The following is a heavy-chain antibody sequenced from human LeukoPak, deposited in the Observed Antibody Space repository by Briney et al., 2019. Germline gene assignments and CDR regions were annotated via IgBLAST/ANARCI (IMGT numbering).Heavy chain of an antibody. CDR3: ARILTDYYYMDV. CDR1: GGSISSGGFY. V-gene: IGHV4-31*03. Sequence: PSETLSLTCTVSGGSISSGGFYWSWIRQHPGKGLEWIGYIYYSGSTDHNPSLKSRLTISVDTSKNQFSLKLSSVTAADTAVYYCARILTDYYYMDVWGKGTTVTVSS. J-gene: IGHJ6*03. CDR2: IYYSGST.